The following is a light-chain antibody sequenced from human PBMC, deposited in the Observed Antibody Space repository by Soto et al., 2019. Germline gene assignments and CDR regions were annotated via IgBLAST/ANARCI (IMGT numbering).Light chain of an antibody. J-gene: IGKJ1*01. Sequence: DIQMTQSPSTLSASVGDRVTITCWASQSISTWLAWYQQKPGKAPKLLIYKASSLESGVPSSFSGSGSGTEFTLTISSLQPDDFATYYCQQYNSYSSWTFGQGTKVEIK. CDR3: QQYNSYSSWT. CDR2: KAS. CDR1: QSISTW. V-gene: IGKV1-5*03.